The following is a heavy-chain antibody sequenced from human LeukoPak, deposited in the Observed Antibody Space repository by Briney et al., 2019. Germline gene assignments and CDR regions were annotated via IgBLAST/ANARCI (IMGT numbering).Heavy chain of an antibody. CDR3: ARDRQYQLHTLGYFDY. J-gene: IGHJ4*02. D-gene: IGHD2-2*01. V-gene: IGHV1-46*01. Sequence: ASVKVSCKASGYTFTSYYMHWVRQAPGQGLEWMGIINPSGGSTSYAQKFQGRVTMTRDTSTSTVYMELSSLRSEDTAVYYCARDRQYQLHTLGYFDYWGQGTLVTVSS. CDR1: GYTFTSYY. CDR2: INPSGGST.